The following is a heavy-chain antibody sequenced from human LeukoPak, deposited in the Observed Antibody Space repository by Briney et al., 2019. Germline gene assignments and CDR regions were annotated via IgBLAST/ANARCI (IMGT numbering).Heavy chain of an antibody. V-gene: IGHV4-34*01. Sequence: SETLSLTCAVYGESFSGYYWSWIRQPPGKGLEWIGEINHSGSTNYNPSLKSRVTISVDTSKNQFSLKLSSVTAADTAVYYCARASSPNYGDYVYYYYYYMDVWGKGTTVTVSS. D-gene: IGHD4-17*01. CDR3: ARASSPNYGDYVYYYYYYMDV. J-gene: IGHJ6*03. CDR1: GESFSGYY. CDR2: INHSGST.